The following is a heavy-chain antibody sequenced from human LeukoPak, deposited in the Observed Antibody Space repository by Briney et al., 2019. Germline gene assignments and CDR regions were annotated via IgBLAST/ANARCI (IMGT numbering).Heavy chain of an antibody. Sequence: ASVKVSCKASGYTFTGYYMHWVRQAPGQGLEWMGWINPNSGGTNYAQKFQGRVTVTRDTSISTAYMELSRLRSDDTAVYYCARDQGSSGWHYDYWGQGTLVTVSS. CDR2: INPNSGGT. CDR1: GYTFTGYY. CDR3: ARDQGSSGWHYDY. D-gene: IGHD6-19*01. J-gene: IGHJ4*02. V-gene: IGHV1-2*02.